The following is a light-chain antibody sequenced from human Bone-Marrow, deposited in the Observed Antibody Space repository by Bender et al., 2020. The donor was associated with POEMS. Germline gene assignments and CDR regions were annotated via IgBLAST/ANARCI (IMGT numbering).Light chain of an antibody. CDR3: SSYRSGSTLWV. CDR1: SSDVGGYNY. Sequence: QSALTQPASVSGSPGQSITISCSGTSSDVGGYNYVFWYQQHPGKAPKLMIYDVSNRPSGVSNRFSGSKSGNTASLTISGLQAEDEANYYCSSYRSGSTLWVFGGGTKLTVL. CDR2: DVS. J-gene: IGLJ3*02. V-gene: IGLV2-14*03.